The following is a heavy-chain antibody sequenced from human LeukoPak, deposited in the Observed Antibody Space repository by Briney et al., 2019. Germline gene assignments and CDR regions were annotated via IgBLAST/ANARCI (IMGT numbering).Heavy chain of an antibody. D-gene: IGHD1-1*01. J-gene: IGHJ4*02. CDR2: MYYSGST. V-gene: IGHV4-59*08. Sequence: PSETLSLTCSVSGGPTRSYYWSWLRQPPGKGLEWLGHMYYSGSTKYNPSLKSRVTMSASTTKNQFSLKLPPVTAADTAVYYCARVANDLPFSLDYWGQGTLVTVSS. CDR3: ARVANDLPFSLDY. CDR1: GGPTRSYY.